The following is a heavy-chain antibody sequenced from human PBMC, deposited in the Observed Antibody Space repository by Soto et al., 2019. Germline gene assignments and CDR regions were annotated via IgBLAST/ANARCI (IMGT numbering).Heavy chain of an antibody. V-gene: IGHV3-33*01. CDR1: GFTFSSYG. J-gene: IGHJ6*02. D-gene: IGHD4-17*01. CDR3: AREGPSGDDGYYYYGMDV. CDR2: IWYDGSNK. Sequence: QVQLVASGGGVAQPGRSLRLSCAASGFTFSSYGMHWLRQAPGKGLEWVAVIWYDGSNKYYADSVKSRFTISRDNSKNSLYLQLNSRRAEDTAVYYCAREGPSGDDGYYYYGMDVGGQETTVTVSS.